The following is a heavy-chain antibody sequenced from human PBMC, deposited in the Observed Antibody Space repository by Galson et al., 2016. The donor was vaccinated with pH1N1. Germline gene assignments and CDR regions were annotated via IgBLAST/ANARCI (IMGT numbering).Heavy chain of an antibody. J-gene: IGHJ3*02. CDR2: IYWNDHK. D-gene: IGHD6-13*01. CDR1: GFSLTTSGEG. Sequence: LVKPTQTLTLTCTFSGFSLTTSGEGVGWIRQSPGKALEWLALIYWNDHKRYSPSLKSRLTITKDTSKNQVVLTMTNMDPVDTATYFCAHRLSFFQSLAAASDFFDIWGQGTLVTVSS. CDR3: AHRLSFFQSLAAASDFFDI. V-gene: IGHV2-5*01.